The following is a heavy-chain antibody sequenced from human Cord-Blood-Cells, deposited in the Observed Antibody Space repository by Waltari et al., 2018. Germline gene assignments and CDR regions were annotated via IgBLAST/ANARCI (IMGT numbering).Heavy chain of an antibody. CDR2: MNTNSGNT. CDR1: GYTFTRYD. J-gene: IGHJ3*02. CDR3: ARVYSGSYYAFDI. Sequence: VQLVQSGAEVKKPGASVKVSCKPSGYTFTRYDLNWVRQATGQGLEWMGWMNTNSGNTGYAQKFQGRVTITRNTSISTAYMELSSLRSEDTAVYYCARVYSGSYYAFDIWGQGTMVTVSS. D-gene: IGHD1-26*01. V-gene: IGHV1-8*03.